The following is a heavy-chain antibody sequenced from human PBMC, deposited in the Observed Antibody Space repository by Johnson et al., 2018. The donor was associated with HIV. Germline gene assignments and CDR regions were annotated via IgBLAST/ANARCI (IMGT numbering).Heavy chain of an antibody. CDR1: GFTFSRYG. CDR2: ISYDGSNK. D-gene: IGHD2-2*01. CDR3: ATGPEYQLLWGADAFDI. J-gene: IGHJ3*02. V-gene: IGHV3-30*03. Sequence: QVQVVESGGGVVQPGRSLRLSCAASGFTFSRYGMHWVRQAPGKGLEWVLVISYDGSNKYFADFVKGRFTISRDNSKNTLYLQMNSLKTEDTAVYYCATGPEYQLLWGADAFDIWGHGTMATVSS.